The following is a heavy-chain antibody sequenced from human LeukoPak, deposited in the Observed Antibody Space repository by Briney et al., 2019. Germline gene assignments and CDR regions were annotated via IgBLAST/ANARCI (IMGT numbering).Heavy chain of an antibody. V-gene: IGHV4-61*02. CDR2: IYTSGIT. CDR1: GGSISSGSYY. J-gene: IGHJ6*03. CDR3: GRVNYYHYYMDV. Sequence: SQTLSLTCPVSGGSISSGSYYWSWIRQPAGKGLEWIGRIYTSGITNYNPSLKSRVTISVDTSKNQFSLKVSSVTAADTAVYYCGRVNYYHYYMDVWGKGTTVTVSS.